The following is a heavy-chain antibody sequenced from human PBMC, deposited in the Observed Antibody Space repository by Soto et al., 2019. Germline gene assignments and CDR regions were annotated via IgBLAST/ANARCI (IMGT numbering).Heavy chain of an antibody. Sequence: SVKVSCKASGGTFSSYAISWVRQAPGQGLEWMGGIIPIFGTANYAQKFQGRVTITADESTSTAYMELSSLRSEDTAVYYCARVLTCGGDCWYYFDYWGQGTLVTVSS. CDR1: GGTFSSYA. V-gene: IGHV1-69*13. CDR2: IIPIFGTA. CDR3: ARVLTCGGDCWYYFDY. J-gene: IGHJ4*02. D-gene: IGHD2-21*02.